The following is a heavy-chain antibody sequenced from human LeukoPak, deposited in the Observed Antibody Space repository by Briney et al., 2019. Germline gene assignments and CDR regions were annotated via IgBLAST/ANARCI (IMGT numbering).Heavy chain of an antibody. V-gene: IGHV1-69*06. CDR3: AVMVVAATPDLSYGMVV. CDR2: IIPIFGTA. Sequence: SVKVSCKASGGTFSSYAISWVRQAPGQGLEWMGGIIPIFGTANYAQKFQGRVTITADKSTSTAYMELSSLRSEDTGVYYCAVMVVAATPDLSYGMVVWGKGTTVTVSS. CDR1: GGTFSSYA. J-gene: IGHJ6*04. D-gene: IGHD2-15*01.